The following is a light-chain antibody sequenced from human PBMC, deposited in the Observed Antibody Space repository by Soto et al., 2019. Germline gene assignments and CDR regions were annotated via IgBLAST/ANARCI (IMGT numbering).Light chain of an antibody. Sequence: EIVLTQSPGTLSLSPGERATLSCRASQSVSSNYLAWYQQKPGQTPRLLIYGASSRATGIPDRFSGSGSGTEFTLTINRLEPEDFAVYYCQQYAGSPLTFGPGTKVDLK. V-gene: IGKV3-20*01. CDR1: QSVSSNY. J-gene: IGKJ3*01. CDR3: QQYAGSPLT. CDR2: GAS.